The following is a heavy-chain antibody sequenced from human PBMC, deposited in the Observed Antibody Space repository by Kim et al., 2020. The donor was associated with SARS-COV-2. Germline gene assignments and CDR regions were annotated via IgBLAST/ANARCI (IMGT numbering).Heavy chain of an antibody. CDR2: IWYDGSNK. CDR1: GFTFSNYG. V-gene: IGHV3-33*01. Sequence: GGSLRLSCAASGFTFSNYGMHWVRQAPGKGLEWVAVIWYDGSNKYYGDSVKGRFSISRDNSKNTLYLQMNSLRAEDTAVYYCARDLPFGVVSDDAFDIWGQGTMVTVSS. CDR3: ARDLPFGVVSDDAFDI. J-gene: IGHJ3*02. D-gene: IGHD3-3*01.